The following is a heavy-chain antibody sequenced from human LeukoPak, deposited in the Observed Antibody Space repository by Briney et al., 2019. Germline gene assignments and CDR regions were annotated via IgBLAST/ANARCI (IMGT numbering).Heavy chain of an antibody. J-gene: IGHJ4*02. D-gene: IGHD2-2*01. CDR1: GFTFSDYY. Sequence: GGSLRLSCAASGFTFSDYYMSWIRQAPGKGLEWVSYISSSGSTIYYADSVKGRFTISRDNAKNSLYLQMNSLRAEDTAVYYCASLTRYCSSTSCEGDYWGQGTLVTVSS. CDR3: ASLTRYCSSTSCEGDY. V-gene: IGHV3-11*04. CDR2: ISSSGSTI.